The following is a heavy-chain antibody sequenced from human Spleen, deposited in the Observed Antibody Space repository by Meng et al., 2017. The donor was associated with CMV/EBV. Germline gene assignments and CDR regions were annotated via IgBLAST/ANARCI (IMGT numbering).Heavy chain of an antibody. CDR2: IYSGGST. CDR1: GFTFSSYA. V-gene: IGHV3-66*02. CDR3: AVGLRQGDYDY. D-gene: IGHD4-17*01. J-gene: IGHJ4*02. Sequence: LSCATSGFTFSSYAMSWVRQAPGKGLEWVSVIYSGGSTYYADSVKGRFTISRDNSKNTLYLQMNSLRAEDTAVYYCAVGLRQGDYDYWGQGTLVTVSS.